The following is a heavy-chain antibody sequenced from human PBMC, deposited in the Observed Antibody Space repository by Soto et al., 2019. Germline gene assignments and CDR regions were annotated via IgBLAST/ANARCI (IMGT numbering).Heavy chain of an antibody. CDR3: ARGPRYCSSTSCFSGVTWFDP. Sequence: ASVKVSCKASGYTFTSYGISWVRQAPGQGLEWMGWISSYNGNTNYAQKVQGRVTMTTDKSTSTTYMELRSLRSDDTAVYYCARGPRYCSSTSCFSGVTWFDPWGQGTLVTVSS. J-gene: IGHJ5*02. D-gene: IGHD2-2*01. CDR1: GYTFTSYG. CDR2: ISSYNGNT. V-gene: IGHV1-18*04.